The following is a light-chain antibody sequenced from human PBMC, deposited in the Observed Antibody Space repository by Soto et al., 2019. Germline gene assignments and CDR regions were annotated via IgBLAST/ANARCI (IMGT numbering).Light chain of an antibody. J-gene: IGLJ2*01. CDR3: SSYTSSSTLV. Sequence: QSALTQPASVSGSPGQSITISYTGTSSDVGGYNYVSWYQQHPGKAPKLMIYDVSNRPSGVSNRFSGSKSGNTASLTISGLQAEDEADYYCSSYTSSSTLVFGGGTKHRP. V-gene: IGLV2-14*01. CDR1: SSDVGGYNY. CDR2: DVS.